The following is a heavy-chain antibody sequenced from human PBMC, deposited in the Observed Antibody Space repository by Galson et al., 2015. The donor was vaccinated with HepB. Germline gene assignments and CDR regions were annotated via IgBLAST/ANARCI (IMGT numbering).Heavy chain of an antibody. J-gene: IGHJ6*03. CDR3: ARAGNWNYEGYYYYYMDV. CDR1: GGSISSGTYY. V-gene: IGHV4-39*07. Sequence: LSLTCTDSGGSISSGTYYWGWIRQPPGKGLEWIGSFHYSGSTYYNPSLKSRITLSVDTSKNQFSLKLSSMTAADTAVYYCARAGNWNYEGYYYYYMDVWGRGTTVTVPS. D-gene: IGHD1-7*01. CDR2: FHYSGST.